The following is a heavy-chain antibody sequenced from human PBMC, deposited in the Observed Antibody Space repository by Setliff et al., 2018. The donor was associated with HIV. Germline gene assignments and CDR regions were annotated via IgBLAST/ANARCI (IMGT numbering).Heavy chain of an antibody. V-gene: IGHV3-30*04. D-gene: IGHD6-6*01. CDR3: ARDRSARLSLDYYFDF. CDR1: GFTFSSYA. J-gene: IGHJ4*02. Sequence: SLSLSCAASGFTFSSYAMSWVRQAPGKGLEWVAFISYDGSKKYDADFVKGRFTISRDNSKNTLYLQMNSLRAEDTAVYYCARDRSARLSLDYYFDFWGQGTLVTVSS. CDR2: ISYDGSKK.